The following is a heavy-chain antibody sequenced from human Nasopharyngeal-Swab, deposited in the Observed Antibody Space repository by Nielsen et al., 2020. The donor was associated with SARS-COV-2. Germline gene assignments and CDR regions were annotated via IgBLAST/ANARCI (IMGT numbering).Heavy chain of an antibody. CDR1: GFTVSSNY. CDR2: IYSGGHT. V-gene: IGHV3-66*02. J-gene: IGHJ6*03. Sequence: GGSLRLSCAASGFTVSSNYMSWVRQAPGKGLEWVSVIYSGGHTYYADSVKGRFTISRDNSKNTLYLQMNSLRAEDTAVYYCARSKYQLPEGYYYYYMDVWGKGTTVTVYS. CDR3: ARSKYQLPEGYYYYYMDV. D-gene: IGHD2-2*01.